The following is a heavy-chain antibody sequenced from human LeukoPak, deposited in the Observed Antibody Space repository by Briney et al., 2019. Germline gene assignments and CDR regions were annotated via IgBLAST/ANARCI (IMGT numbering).Heavy chain of an antibody. CDR3: TIAIYCSGGSCHWEFDY. Sequence: GASVNVLCRASGYPFTGYFMHWVRQAPGQGLEWMGIINPSDRSKSYAQRFQGRVTMPRDTSTSTVYMKLSSLRSEDTAVYYCTIAIYCSGGSCHWEFDYWGQGTLVTVSS. CDR2: INPSDRSK. V-gene: IGHV1-46*01. J-gene: IGHJ4*02. D-gene: IGHD2-15*01. CDR1: GYPFTGYF.